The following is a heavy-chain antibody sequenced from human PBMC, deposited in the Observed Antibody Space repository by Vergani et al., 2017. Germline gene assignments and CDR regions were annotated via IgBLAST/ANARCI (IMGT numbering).Heavy chain of an antibody. CDR3: ARDGGEYDKDALDV. J-gene: IGHJ3*01. D-gene: IGHD2-21*01. Sequence: QLHLQESGPGLVKPSETLSLTCTVSGGSFSTGGQSWTWLRQSAGKGLGWIGRLYTSGPTNYNPSLRSRAIMSVDASKKQFSLKWTSVTAADTAVYYCARDGGEYDKDALDVWGGGTKVTVTS. CDR1: GGSFSTGGQS. CDR2: LYTSGPT. V-gene: IGHV4-61*02.